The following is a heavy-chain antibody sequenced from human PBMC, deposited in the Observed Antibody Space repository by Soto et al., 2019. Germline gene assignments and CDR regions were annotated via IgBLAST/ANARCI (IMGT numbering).Heavy chain of an antibody. CDR2: IIAIFGTA. V-gene: IGHV1-69*13. D-gene: IGHD6-6*01. CDR1: GGTFRSYA. CDR3: AKPQSIQDYYYGMDV. Sequence: SVKVSCKASGGTFRSYAICWVQQATGQGLEWMGGIIAIFGTADYAQKFQGRVTITADESTSTAYMELSSLRSEDTAVYYCAKPQSIQDYYYGMDVWGQGTTVTVSS. J-gene: IGHJ6*02.